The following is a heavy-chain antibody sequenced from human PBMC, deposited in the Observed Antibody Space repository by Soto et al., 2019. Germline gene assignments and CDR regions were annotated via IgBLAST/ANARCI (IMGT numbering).Heavy chain of an antibody. J-gene: IGHJ4*02. V-gene: IGHV4-34*01. Sequence: SETLSLTCAVYGGSFSSYYWNWIRQSPGKGLEWIGEIHHSGSTKYNPSLKSRVTISVDTSKNQFSLNLSSVTAADTSVYYCARGSASGYGFDYWGQGTVVTVSS. CDR1: GGSFSSYY. D-gene: IGHD5-12*01. CDR2: IHHSGST. CDR3: ARGSASGYGFDY.